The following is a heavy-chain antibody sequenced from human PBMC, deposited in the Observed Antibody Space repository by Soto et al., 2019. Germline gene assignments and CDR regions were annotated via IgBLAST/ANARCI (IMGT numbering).Heavy chain of an antibody. J-gene: IGHJ4*02. Sequence: PSETLSLTCAVYGGSFSGYYWSWIRQPPGKGLEWIGEINHSGSTNYNPSLKSRVTISVDTSKNQFSLKLSSVTAADTAVYYCAREGSYYDSSGAADYWGQGTLVTVS. CDR2: INHSGST. V-gene: IGHV4-34*01. CDR3: AREGSYYDSSGAADY. CDR1: GGSFSGYY. D-gene: IGHD3-22*01.